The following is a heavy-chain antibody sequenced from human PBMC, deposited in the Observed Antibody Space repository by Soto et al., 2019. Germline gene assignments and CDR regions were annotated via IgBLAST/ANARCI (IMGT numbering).Heavy chain of an antibody. CDR3: AKGNGYCTNGVCYQDYYYYYMDV. Sequence: GESLKISCAASGFTFSSYAMSWVRQAPGKGLEWVSAISGSGGSTYYADSVKGRFTISRDNSKNTLYLQMNSLRAEDTAVYYCAKGNGYCTNGVCYQDYYYYYMDVWGKGTTVTVSS. CDR1: GFTFSSYA. CDR2: ISGSGGST. J-gene: IGHJ6*03. V-gene: IGHV3-23*01. D-gene: IGHD2-8*01.